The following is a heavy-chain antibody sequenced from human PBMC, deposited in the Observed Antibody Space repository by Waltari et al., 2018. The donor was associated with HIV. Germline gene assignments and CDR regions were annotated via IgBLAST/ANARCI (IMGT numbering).Heavy chain of an antibody. CDR2: IYYNGNT. D-gene: IGHD1-26*01. CDR1: GGSISDYY. J-gene: IGHJ3*02. CDR3: ARTYSGSYPRGYAFNI. Sequence: QVQLQESGPGLVKPSETLSLTCTVSGGSISDYYWGWIRQPPGKGLELIGYIYYNGNTNYNPSLKSRVTISMGTSRNHFSLQLSSVTAADTAVYYCARTYSGSYPRGYAFNIWGQGTMVTVSS. V-gene: IGHV4-59*01.